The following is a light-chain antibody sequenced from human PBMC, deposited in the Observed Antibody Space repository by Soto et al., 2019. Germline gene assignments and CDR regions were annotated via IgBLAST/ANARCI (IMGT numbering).Light chain of an antibody. J-gene: IGLJ3*02. Sequence: QSALTQPASVSGSPGQSITISCTGTSSDVGSYNLVSWYQQHPGRAPKLMIYEGSKRPSGVSDRFSGSKSGNTASLTIAGLQAEDEADYYFCSYAGGTTFSWVFGGGTKLTVL. V-gene: IGLV2-23*03. CDR1: SSDVGSYNL. CDR3: CSYAGGTTFSWV. CDR2: EGS.